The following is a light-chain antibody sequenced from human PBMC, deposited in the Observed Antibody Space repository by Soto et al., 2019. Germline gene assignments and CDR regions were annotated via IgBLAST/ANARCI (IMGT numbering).Light chain of an antibody. CDR1: QSISVH. Sequence: DIQMTQSPSSLSASVGDTVTITCRASQSISVHLNWYQHKPGKVPKLLIYAASNLHSGVPSRFSGSGSETDFALTISSLQPEDFATYYCQQSYITPYTFGQGTRLEIK. V-gene: IGKV1-39*01. CDR3: QQSYITPYT. CDR2: AAS. J-gene: IGKJ2*01.